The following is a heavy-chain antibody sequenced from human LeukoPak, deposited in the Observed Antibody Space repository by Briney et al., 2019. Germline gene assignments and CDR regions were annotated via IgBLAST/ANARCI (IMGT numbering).Heavy chain of an antibody. CDR3: ARGGNYDILTGYYIGNDAFDI. Sequence: SETLSLTCTVSGGSISSGSYYWSWIRQPAGKGLEWIGRIYTSGSTNYNPSLKSRVTISVDTSKNQFSLKLSSVTAADTAVYYCARGGNYDILTGYYIGNDAFDIWGQGTMVTVSS. CDR1: GGSISSGSYY. CDR2: IYTSGST. V-gene: IGHV4-61*02. J-gene: IGHJ3*02. D-gene: IGHD3-9*01.